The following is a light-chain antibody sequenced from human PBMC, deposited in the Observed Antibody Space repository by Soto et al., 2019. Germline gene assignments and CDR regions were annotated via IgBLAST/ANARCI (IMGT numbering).Light chain of an antibody. CDR1: HSVSSSY. CDR2: GAS. Sequence: EIVLTQSPGTLSLSPGERATLSCRASHSVSSSYLAWYQQKPGQGPRLLIYGASSRATGIPDRFSGSGSGTDVTLTISRLEPEDFAVYYCQQYGGSTPYTFGQGTKLEIK. CDR3: QQYGGSTPYT. V-gene: IGKV3-20*01. J-gene: IGKJ2*01.